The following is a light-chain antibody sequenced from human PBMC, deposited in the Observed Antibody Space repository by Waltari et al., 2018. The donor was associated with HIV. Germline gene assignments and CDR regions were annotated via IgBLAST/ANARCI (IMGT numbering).Light chain of an antibody. V-gene: IGLV2-8*01. Sequence: QSALTQPPSASGSLGQSVTISCTGSSSDIGAYDSVSWFQQHPRSAPKLLLYEVTRRPSTVSVRFSGSRSGSMAFLTVAGLQPDDEATYFCSSYGDSLRVLFGGGTNVTVL. J-gene: IGLJ3*02. CDR2: EVT. CDR3: SSYGDSLRVL. CDR1: SSDIGAYDS.